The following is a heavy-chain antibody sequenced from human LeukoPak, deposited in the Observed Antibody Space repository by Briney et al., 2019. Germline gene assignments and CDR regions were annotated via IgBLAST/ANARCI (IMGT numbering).Heavy chain of an antibody. CDR2: FDPEDGET. CDR3: ATGHLWFGELFAPPRNWFDP. CDR1: GYTLTELS. Sequence: GASVKVSCKVSGYTLTELSMHWVRQAPGKGLEWMGGFDPEDGETIYAQKFQGRVTMTEDTSTDTAYMELSSLRSEDTAVYYCATGHLWFGELFAPPRNWFDPWGQGTLVNVSS. V-gene: IGHV1-24*01. J-gene: IGHJ5*02. D-gene: IGHD3-10*01.